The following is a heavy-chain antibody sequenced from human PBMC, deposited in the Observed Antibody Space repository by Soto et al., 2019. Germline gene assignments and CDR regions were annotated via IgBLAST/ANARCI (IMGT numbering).Heavy chain of an antibody. CDR3: ATIPSSGGRYYFDY. J-gene: IGHJ4*02. CDR1: GYTLTELS. Sequence: SVKVSCKVSGYTLTELSMHWVRQAPGKGLEWMGGFDPEDGETIYAQKFQGRVTMTEDTSTDTAYMELSSLRSEDTAVYYCATIPSSGGRYYFDYWGQGTLVTVSS. CDR2: FDPEDGET. V-gene: IGHV1-24*01. D-gene: IGHD2-15*01.